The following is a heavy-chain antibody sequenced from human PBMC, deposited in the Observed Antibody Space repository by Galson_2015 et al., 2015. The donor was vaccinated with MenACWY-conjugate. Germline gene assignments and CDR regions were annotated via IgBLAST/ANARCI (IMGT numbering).Heavy chain of an antibody. J-gene: IGHJ6*03. V-gene: IGHV3-74*03. CDR2: INSDGSSP. CDR3: ARDPDYTVTREAYYYYCDMDV. D-gene: IGHD4-17*01. CDR1: GFISSSYW. Sequence: SLRLSCAASGFISSSYWMHWVRQAPGKGLVWVSHINSDGSSPTYADSVKGRFTISRDNAKNTLYLQMNSLRADGTAVYYCARDPDYTVTREAYYYYCDMDVWGKGTAVTVPS.